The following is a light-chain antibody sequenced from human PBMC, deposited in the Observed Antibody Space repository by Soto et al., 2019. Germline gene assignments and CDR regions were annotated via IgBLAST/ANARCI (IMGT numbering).Light chain of an antibody. Sequence: QSVLTQSPSASASLGASVKLTCTLRSGHSSYAIAWHQQQPEKDPRYLMKLNSDGSHSKGDGIPDRFSGSSSGAERYLTISSLQSEDEGDYYCQTWGTGTSVVFGGGTKLTVL. V-gene: IGLV4-69*01. CDR1: SGHSSYA. J-gene: IGLJ2*01. CDR3: QTWGTGTSVV. CDR2: LNSDGSH.